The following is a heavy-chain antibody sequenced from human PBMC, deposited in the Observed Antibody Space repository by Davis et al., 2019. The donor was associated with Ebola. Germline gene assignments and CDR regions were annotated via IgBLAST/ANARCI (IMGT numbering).Heavy chain of an antibody. CDR1: GGSINSGTYY. V-gene: IGHV4-39*07. D-gene: IGHD6-6*01. Sequence: SETLSLTCSVSGGSINSGTYYWGWVRQPPGKGLEWIGSIYYNGRTHYSSSLEGRVTIFLDTSKNQFSLKLRSVTAADTAVYFCARLSGLFSSSSGALYFDLWGRGTLVSVSS. CDR3: ARLSGLFSSSSGALYFDL. J-gene: IGHJ2*01. CDR2: IYYNGRT.